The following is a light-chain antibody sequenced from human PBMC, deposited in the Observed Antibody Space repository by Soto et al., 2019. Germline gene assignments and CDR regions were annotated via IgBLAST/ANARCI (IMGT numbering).Light chain of an antibody. CDR1: QSVTSY. CDR3: QQRSNWPLYT. J-gene: IGKJ2*01. CDR2: DAS. Sequence: EIVLTQSPATLSLSPGERATLSCRASQSVTSYLAWYQQKPGQAPRLLIYDASNRATGIPARFSGSGSGTDFTLTINSLEPEDFAVYYRQQRSNWPLYTFGQGTKLEIK. V-gene: IGKV3-11*01.